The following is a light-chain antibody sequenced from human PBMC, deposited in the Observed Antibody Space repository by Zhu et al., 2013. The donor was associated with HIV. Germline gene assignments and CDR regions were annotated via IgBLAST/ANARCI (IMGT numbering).Light chain of an antibody. CDR3: QQYGSSPRT. CDR1: QSISSTY. V-gene: IGKV3-20*01. Sequence: EIVLTQSPGTLSLSPGERATLSCRASQSISSTYLAWYKQRPGQAPRLLIYGTSSRAPGVPDRFSGSGSGTDFFLIISSLEPEDFAVYFCQQYGSSPRTFGQGTKVEFK. J-gene: IGKJ1*01. CDR2: GTS.